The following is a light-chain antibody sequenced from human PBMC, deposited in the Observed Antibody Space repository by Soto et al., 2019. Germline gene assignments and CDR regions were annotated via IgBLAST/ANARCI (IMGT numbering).Light chain of an antibody. CDR1: QSISNY. Sequence: IQMTQSPSSLSASVGDRVTITCRASQSISNYLNWYQQKPGKAPKLLIYATSRLQSGVPSRFSGSGSGTDFTLTISSLQPEDFATYYCQQSYSNPRTFGQGTKVDNK. CDR2: ATS. V-gene: IGKV1-39*01. CDR3: QQSYSNPRT. J-gene: IGKJ1*01.